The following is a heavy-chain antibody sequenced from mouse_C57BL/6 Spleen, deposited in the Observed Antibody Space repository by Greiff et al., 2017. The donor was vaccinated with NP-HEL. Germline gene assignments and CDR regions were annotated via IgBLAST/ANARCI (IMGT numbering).Heavy chain of an antibody. V-gene: IGHV1-55*01. CDR3: ARVTLYEYDWYFDV. D-gene: IGHD2-4*01. J-gene: IGHJ1*03. Sequence: QVQLQQPGAELVKPGASVKMSCKASGYTFTSYWITWVKQRPGQGLEWIGDIYPGSGSTNYNEKFKSKATLTVDTSSSTAYMQLSSLTSEDSAVYYCARVTLYEYDWYFDVWGTGTTVTVSS. CDR2: IYPGSGST. CDR1: GYTFTSYW.